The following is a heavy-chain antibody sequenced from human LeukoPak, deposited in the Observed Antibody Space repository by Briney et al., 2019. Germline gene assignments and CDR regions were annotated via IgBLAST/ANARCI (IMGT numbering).Heavy chain of an antibody. CDR1: DGSITNYD. CDR3: ATTGQLYSYGLTRVDY. Sequence: SETLSLTCTVSDGSITNYDWSWVRQPPGKGLEWIGYIYYSGSTYYNPSLKSRVTISVDTSKNQFSLKLSSVTAAETAVYYCATTGQLYSYGLTRVDYWGQGTLVTVSS. V-gene: IGHV4-59*06. CDR2: IYYSGST. D-gene: IGHD5-18*01. J-gene: IGHJ4*02.